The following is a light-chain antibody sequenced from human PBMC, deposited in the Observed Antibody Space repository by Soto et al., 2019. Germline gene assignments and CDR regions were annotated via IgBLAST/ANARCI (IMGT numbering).Light chain of an antibody. CDR2: TVS. V-gene: IGKV1-5*03. CDR3: QQYSTYPWT. Sequence: DIQMTQSPSTLSASVGDRVTITCRASQSIRNWLAWYQQKPGKAPKSLLYTVSTLESGVPSRFSGSGYETEFTLTISSLQPDDFATYYCQQYSTYPWTFGQGTKVEI. J-gene: IGKJ1*01. CDR1: QSIRNW.